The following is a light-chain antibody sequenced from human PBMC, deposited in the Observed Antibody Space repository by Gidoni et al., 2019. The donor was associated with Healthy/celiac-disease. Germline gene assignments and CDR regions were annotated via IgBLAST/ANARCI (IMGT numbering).Light chain of an antibody. CDR1: QSISSY. V-gene: IGKV1-39*01. J-gene: IGKJ4*01. Sequence: DIQTTQSPSSPSVSVGDRVTSTCRASQSISSYLNWYQQKPGKAPKLLIYAASSLQSGVPSRFSGSGSGTDFTLTISSLQPEDFATYYCQQSYSTPLTFGGGTKVEIK. CDR2: AAS. CDR3: QQSYSTPLT.